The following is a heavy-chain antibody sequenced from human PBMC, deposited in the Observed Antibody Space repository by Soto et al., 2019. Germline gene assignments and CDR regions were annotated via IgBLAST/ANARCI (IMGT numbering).Heavy chain of an antibody. CDR1: GFTFSSYA. J-gene: IGHJ4*02. D-gene: IGHD6-19*01. Sequence: EVQLLESGGGLVQPGGSLRLSCAASGFTFSSYAMSWVRQAPGKGLESVSAISGSGGSTYYADSVKGRFTISRDNSKNTLYLQMNSLRAEDTAVYYCAKDRYSSGWYEYWGQGTLVTVSS. CDR3: AKDRYSSGWYEY. CDR2: ISGSGGST. V-gene: IGHV3-23*01.